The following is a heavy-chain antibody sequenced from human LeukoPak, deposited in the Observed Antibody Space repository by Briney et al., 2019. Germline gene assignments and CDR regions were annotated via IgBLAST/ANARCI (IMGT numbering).Heavy chain of an antibody. CDR1: GFAFKNSA. CDR2: ISGNGDTT. CDR3: AKDRNPMSGYGQYYFDY. V-gene: IGHV3-23*01. Sequence: GGSLRLSCAASGFAFKNSAMTWVRQAPGKGLEWVSTISGNGDTTFYAGSVKGRFTISRDNSKNTLSLQMNYLRAEDTAVYYCAKDRNPMSGYGQYYFDYWGQGTLVTVSS. D-gene: IGHD5-12*01. J-gene: IGHJ4*02.